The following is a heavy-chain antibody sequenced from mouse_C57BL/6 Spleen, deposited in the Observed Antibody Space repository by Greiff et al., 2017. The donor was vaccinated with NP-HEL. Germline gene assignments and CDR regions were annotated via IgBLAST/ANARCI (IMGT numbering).Heavy chain of an antibody. CDR3: ASGDGPAMDY. Sequence: LQESGASVKISCKASGYAFSSYWINWVKQRPGKGLEWIGQIYPGDGDTNYNGKFKGKATLTADKSSSTAYMQLSSLTSEDSAVYFCASGDGPAMDYWGQGTSVTVSS. D-gene: IGHD2-3*01. CDR1: GYAFSSYW. CDR2: IYPGDGDT. V-gene: IGHV1-80*01. J-gene: IGHJ4*01.